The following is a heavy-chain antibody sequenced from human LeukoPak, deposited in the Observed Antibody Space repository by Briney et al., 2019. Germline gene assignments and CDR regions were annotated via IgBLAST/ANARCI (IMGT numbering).Heavy chain of an antibody. CDR2: FYYSGVT. D-gene: IGHD3-22*01. CDR1: GDSINSYH. V-gene: IGHV4-59*01. J-gene: IGHJ4*02. Sequence: SETLSLTCTISGDSINSYHWSWLRQPPGSKLEWIGYFYYSGVTNYNPSLKSRVTMSLDTSKKQFSLKLNSVTATDTAVYYCARGRGDYYDSSGYFDYWGQGTLVTVSS. CDR3: ARGRGDYYDSSGYFDY.